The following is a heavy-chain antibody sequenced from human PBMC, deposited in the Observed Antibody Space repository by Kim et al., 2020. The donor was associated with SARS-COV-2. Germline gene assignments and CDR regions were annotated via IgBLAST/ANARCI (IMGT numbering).Heavy chain of an antibody. Sequence: ASVKVSCKASGYTFTSYAMNWVRQAPGQGLEWMGWINTNTGNPTYAQGFTGRFVFSLDTSVSTAYLQISSLKAEDTAVYYCARAPFSTIFGVVIMYNWFDPWGQGTQVTVSS. CDR1: GYTFTSYA. D-gene: IGHD3-3*01. CDR3: ARAPFSTIFGVVIMYNWFDP. CDR2: INTNTGNP. V-gene: IGHV7-4-1*02. J-gene: IGHJ5*02.